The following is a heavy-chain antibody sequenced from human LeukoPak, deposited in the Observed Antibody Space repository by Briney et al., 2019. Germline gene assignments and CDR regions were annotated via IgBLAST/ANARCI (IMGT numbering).Heavy chain of an antibody. V-gene: IGHV4-39*01. CDR1: GGSISRSSNY. Sequence: SETLSLTCTVSGGSISRSSNYWGWIRQPPGMGLEWIGSIDYSGSTYYNPSLKSRVTISVDTSKNQFSLRLSSVTAADTAVYYCASLAVAGLSEGYWGQGTLVIVSS. CDR2: IDYSGST. J-gene: IGHJ4*02. CDR3: ASLAVAGLSEGY. D-gene: IGHD6-19*01.